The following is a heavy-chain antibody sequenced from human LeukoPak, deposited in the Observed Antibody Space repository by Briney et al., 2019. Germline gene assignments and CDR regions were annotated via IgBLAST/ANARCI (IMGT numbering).Heavy chain of an antibody. V-gene: IGHV3-21*01. D-gene: IGHD3-16*02. CDR2: ITSSSSYL. Sequence: GGSLRLSCAASGFTFSSYNMNWVRQAPGKGLEWVSSITSSSSYLYYADSVKGRFTISRDNAKTSLYLQMDSLRAEDTAVYYCARDNTFGGVIVIGAFDIWGQGTMVTVSS. J-gene: IGHJ3*02. CDR3: ARDNTFGGVIVIGAFDI. CDR1: GFTFSSYN.